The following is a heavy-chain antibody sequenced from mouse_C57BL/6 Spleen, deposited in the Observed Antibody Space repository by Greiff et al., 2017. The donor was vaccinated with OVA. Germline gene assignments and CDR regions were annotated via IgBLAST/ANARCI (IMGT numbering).Heavy chain of an antibody. D-gene: IGHD4-1*01. J-gene: IGHJ2*01. V-gene: IGHV5-16*01. CDR2: INYDGSST. CDR3: ARSGTGYYVDY. Sequence: EVMLVESEGGLVQPGSSMKLSCTASGFTFSDYYMAWVRQVPEKGLEWVANINYDGSSTYYLDSLKSRFIISRDNAKNILYLQMSSLKSEDTATYYCARSGTGYYVDYWGQGTTLTVSS. CDR1: GFTFSDYY.